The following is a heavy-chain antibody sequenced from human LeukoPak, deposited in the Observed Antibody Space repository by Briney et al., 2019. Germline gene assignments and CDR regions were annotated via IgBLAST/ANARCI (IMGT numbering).Heavy chain of an antibody. J-gene: IGHJ4*02. CDR3: ARGRYDFWSGYYTFDY. Sequence: GGSLRLSCAASGFTFSSYAMSWVRLAPGKGLKWVSSISGGDGSTYYANSVKGRFTISRDNAKNSLYLQMNSLRAEDTAVYYCARGRYDFWSGYYTFDYWGQGTLVTVSS. V-gene: IGHV3-23*01. CDR1: GFTFSSYA. D-gene: IGHD3-3*01. CDR2: ISGGDGST.